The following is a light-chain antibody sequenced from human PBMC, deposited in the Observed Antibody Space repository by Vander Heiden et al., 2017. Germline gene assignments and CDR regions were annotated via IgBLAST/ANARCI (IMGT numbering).Light chain of an antibody. J-gene: IGLJ1*01. CDR3: SSYTSSSTYV. V-gene: IGLV2-14*03. Sequence: QSALTQPASVSGSPGQSITISCTGTSSDVVGYNYVSWSQQHPGKAPKLMIYDVSNRPSGVSNRFSGSKSGNTASLTISGLQAEDEADYYCSSYTSSSTYVFGTGTKVTVL. CDR1: SSDVVGYNY. CDR2: DVS.